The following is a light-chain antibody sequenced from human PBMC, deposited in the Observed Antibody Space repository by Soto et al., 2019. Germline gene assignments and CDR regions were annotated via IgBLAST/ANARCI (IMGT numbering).Light chain of an antibody. CDR2: HTS. CDR3: QQTYSAPLT. J-gene: IGKJ4*01. CDR1: QSITTY. V-gene: IGKV1-39*01. Sequence: DIQMTQSPSSLSASVGDRVTITCRASQSITTYFNWYQQKPGKAPKLLIYHTSSLPTGVPSRFSGSGSGTEFTLTVSSVQPEDFATYYCQQTYSAPLTFGGGTKVDIK.